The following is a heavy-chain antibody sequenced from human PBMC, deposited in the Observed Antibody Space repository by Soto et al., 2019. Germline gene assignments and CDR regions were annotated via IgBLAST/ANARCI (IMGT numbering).Heavy chain of an antibody. J-gene: IGHJ4*02. V-gene: IGHV4-31*03. CDR2: ISYTGAT. CDR1: GGSISRGAYF. Sequence: PSETLSLTCTVSGGSISRGAYFWTWIRHFPGKGLEWIAYISYTGATYYNPSLKSRVTILADTSKNQFSLKLNSVTSADTAVYYCARGGPVSVSPAWQLLGYFDYWGQGTLVTVSS. CDR3: ARGGPVSVSPAWQLLGYFDY. D-gene: IGHD2-15*01.